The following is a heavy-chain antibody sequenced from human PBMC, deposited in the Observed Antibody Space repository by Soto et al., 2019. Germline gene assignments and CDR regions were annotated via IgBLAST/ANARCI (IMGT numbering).Heavy chain of an antibody. V-gene: IGHV3-21*06. CDR1: GFTFTRYS. CDR3: ARESEDLTSNFNY. CDR2: ISSTTNYI. Sequence: AGGSLRLSCAASGFTFTRYSMNWVRQAPGKGLEWVSSISSTTNYIYYGDSMKGRFTISRDNAKNSLYLEMNSLRAEDTAVYYCARESEDLTSNFNYWGQGTLVTVSS. J-gene: IGHJ4*02.